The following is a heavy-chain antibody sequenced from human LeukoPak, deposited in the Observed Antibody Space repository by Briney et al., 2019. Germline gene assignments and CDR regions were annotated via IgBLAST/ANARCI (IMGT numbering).Heavy chain of an antibody. CDR3: ARYVYCSSTSCYVKNAFDI. D-gene: IGHD2-2*01. V-gene: IGHV1-2*02. CDR1: GYTFTGYY. J-gene: IGHJ3*02. Sequence: ASVKVSCKASGYTFTGYYMHWVRQAPGQGLEWMGWINPNSGGTNYAQKFQGRVTMTRDTSISTAYMELSRLRSDDTAVYYCARYVYCSSTSCYVKNAFDIWGQGTMVTVSP. CDR2: INPNSGGT.